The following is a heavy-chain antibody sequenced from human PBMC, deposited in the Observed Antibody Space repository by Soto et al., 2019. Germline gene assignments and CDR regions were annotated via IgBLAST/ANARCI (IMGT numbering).Heavy chain of an antibody. CDR2: IRSNTAVT. V-gene: IGHV3-23*01. Sequence: GGSLRLSCVASGFPFAPYFMAWVRQAPGKGLEWVAAIRSNTAVTHYADSMRDRFTISRVNSANTIFLHMNSLRVEDSAVYFCAKASDGGWPYYFDSWGQGALVTVSS. J-gene: IGHJ4*02. D-gene: IGHD2-15*01. CDR1: GFPFAPYF. CDR3: AKASDGGWPYYFDS.